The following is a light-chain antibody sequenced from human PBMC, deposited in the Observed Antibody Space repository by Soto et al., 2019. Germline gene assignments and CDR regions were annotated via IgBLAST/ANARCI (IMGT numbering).Light chain of an antibody. CDR1: QSVSSN. CDR2: GAS. Sequence: EIVMTQSPATLSVSPGERATLSCRASQSVSSNLAWYQQKPGQGPSLLIYGASTRATCIPARFSGSGSGTESTLTISSLQSQHFAVYYCQQYHNWPPYTFGQGTKLEIK. J-gene: IGKJ2*01. CDR3: QQYHNWPPYT. V-gene: IGKV3-15*01.